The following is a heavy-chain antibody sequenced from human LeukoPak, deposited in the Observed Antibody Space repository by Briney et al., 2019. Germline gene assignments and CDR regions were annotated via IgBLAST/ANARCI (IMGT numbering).Heavy chain of an antibody. Sequence: SETLSLTCTVSGGSISSGDYYWSWIRQPPGKGLEWIGYIYYSGSTYYNPSLKSRVTISVDTSKNQLSLKLSSVTAADTAVYYCARVDDYSNLYYFDYWGQGTLVTVSS. CDR3: ARVDDYSNLYYFDY. CDR2: IYYSGST. CDR1: GGSISSGDYY. V-gene: IGHV4-30-4*08. J-gene: IGHJ4*02. D-gene: IGHD4-11*01.